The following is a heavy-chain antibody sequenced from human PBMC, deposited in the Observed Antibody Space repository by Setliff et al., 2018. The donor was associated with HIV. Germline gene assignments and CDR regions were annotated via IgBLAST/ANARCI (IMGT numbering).Heavy chain of an antibody. CDR3: ATERWLLLSFDY. CDR2: IHTSGTT. V-gene: IGHV4-61*02. CDR1: GGSINSGIYY. Sequence: KPSETLSLTCTVSGGSINSGIYYWSWIRQPAGKGLEWIGRIHTSGTTDYHPSLKSRVSISADTSKNQFSLRLTSVTAADAAVYYCATERWLLLSFDYWGPGTVVTVSS. D-gene: IGHD2-15*01. J-gene: IGHJ4*02.